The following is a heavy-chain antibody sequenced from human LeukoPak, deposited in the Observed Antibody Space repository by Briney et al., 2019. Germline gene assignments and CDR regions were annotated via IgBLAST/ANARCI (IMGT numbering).Heavy chain of an antibody. Sequence: GGSLRLSCAASGFTFSSYEMTWVRQAPGKGLEWVSAISGSGGSTYYADSVKGRFTISRDNSKNTLYLQMNSLRAEDTAVYYCAKVDVVVPAAIAPPEDWGQGTLVTVSS. D-gene: IGHD2-2*01. V-gene: IGHV3-23*01. CDR2: ISGSGGST. CDR1: GFTFSSYE. CDR3: AKVDVVVPAAIAPPED. J-gene: IGHJ4*02.